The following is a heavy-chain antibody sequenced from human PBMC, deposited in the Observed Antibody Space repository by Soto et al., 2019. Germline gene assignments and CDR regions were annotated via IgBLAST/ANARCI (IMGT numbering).Heavy chain of an antibody. CDR2: INADNGNT. Sequence: ASVKVSCKASGYTFTSYAMHWVRQAPGQRLEWMEWINADNGNTKYSQKLQGRVTITTDTSTSTAYMELRSLRSDDTAVYYCARDYPTPITIFGVVIQDYYYYGMDVWGQGTTVTVSS. CDR1: GYTFTSYA. CDR3: ARDYPTPITIFGVVIQDYYYYGMDV. D-gene: IGHD3-3*01. V-gene: IGHV1-3*01. J-gene: IGHJ6*02.